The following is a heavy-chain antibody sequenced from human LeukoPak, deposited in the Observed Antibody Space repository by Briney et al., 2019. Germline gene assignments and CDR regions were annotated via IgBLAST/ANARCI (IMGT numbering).Heavy chain of an antibody. J-gene: IGHJ5*02. CDR3: AREDYLNWFDP. V-gene: IGHV3-30-3*01. CDR2: ISYDGSNK. D-gene: IGHD4-11*01. CDR1: GFTFSSYA. Sequence: PGGSLRLSCAASGFTFSSYAMHWVRQAPGKGLEWVAVISYDGSNKYYADSVKGRFTISRDNSKNTLYLQMNSLRAEDTAVYYCAREDYLNWFDPWGQGTLVTVPS.